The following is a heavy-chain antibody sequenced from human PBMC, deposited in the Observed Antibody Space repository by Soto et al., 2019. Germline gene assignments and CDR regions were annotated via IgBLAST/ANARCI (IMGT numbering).Heavy chain of an antibody. V-gene: IGHV3-30*03. CDR1: GFTFSKFA. J-gene: IGHJ4*02. CDR3: ASSKVAMIEVADY. Sequence: QVQLVESGGGVVQPGTSLRLSCAASGFTFSKFAMHWVRQAPGKGLEWVALITHDGSTKYYADSVKGRFTISRDISKSTLYVQMNSLRAEDTAVYYCASSKVAMIEVADYWGQGTLVTVSS. CDR2: ITHDGSTK. D-gene: IGHD3-22*01.